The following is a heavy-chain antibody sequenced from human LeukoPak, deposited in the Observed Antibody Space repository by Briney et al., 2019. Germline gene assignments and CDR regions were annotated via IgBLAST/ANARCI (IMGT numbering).Heavy chain of an antibody. Sequence: GGSLRLSCAASGFTFCSYWMHWVRQAPGKGLVWVSRINSDGSSTSYADSVKGRFTISRDNAKNTLYLQMNSLRAEDTAVYYCASTTIFGVVMPYYYYYYMDVWGKGTTVTVSS. CDR2: INSDGSST. CDR3: ASTTIFGVVMPYYYYYYMDV. J-gene: IGHJ6*03. V-gene: IGHV3-74*01. CDR1: GFTFCSYW. D-gene: IGHD3-3*01.